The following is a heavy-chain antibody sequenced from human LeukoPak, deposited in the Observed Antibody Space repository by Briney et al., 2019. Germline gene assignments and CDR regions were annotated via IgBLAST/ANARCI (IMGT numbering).Heavy chain of an antibody. V-gene: IGHV3-30*04. J-gene: IGHJ4*02. CDR3: ARSGWELLIGGGETDY. Sequence: GGSLRLSCAASGFTFSSYALPWVRQAPGKGLEWVAVISYDGSNKYYADSVKGRFTISRDNSKNMPYLQMNSLRAEDTAVYYCARSGWELLIGGGETDYWGQGTLVTVSS. CDR2: ISYDGSNK. D-gene: IGHD1-26*01. CDR1: GFTFSSYA.